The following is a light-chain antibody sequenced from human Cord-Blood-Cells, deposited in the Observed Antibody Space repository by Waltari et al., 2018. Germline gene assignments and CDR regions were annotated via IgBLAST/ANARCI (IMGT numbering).Light chain of an antibody. J-gene: IGKJ4*01. CDR2: GAS. V-gene: IGKV3-20*01. CDR1: QSVSSSY. CDR3: QQYGSSQT. Sequence: EIVVTQSPGTLSLSPGERATLSCRASQSVSSSYLAWYQQKPGQAPRRLIYGASSRATGIPDRFSGSGSETDFTLTISRLEPEDFAVYYCQQYGSSQTFGGGTKVEIK.